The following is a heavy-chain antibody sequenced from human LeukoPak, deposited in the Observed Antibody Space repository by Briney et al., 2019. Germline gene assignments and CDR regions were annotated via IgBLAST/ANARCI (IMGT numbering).Heavy chain of an antibody. V-gene: IGHV3-23*01. CDR2: ISGSGGST. CDR1: GFTFSSYA. Sequence: PGGSLRLSCAASGFTFSSYAMSWVRQAPGKGLEWVSAISGSGGSTYYADSVKGRFTISRDNTENSLYLQMNYLTTDDTAVYYCARDRRVGGWGGAFDIWGQGTKVTVSS. D-gene: IGHD2-21*01. J-gene: IGHJ3*02. CDR3: ARDRRVGGWGGAFDI.